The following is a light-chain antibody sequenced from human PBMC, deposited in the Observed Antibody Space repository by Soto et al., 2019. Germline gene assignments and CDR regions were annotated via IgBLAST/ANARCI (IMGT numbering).Light chain of an antibody. CDR1: QSVNNY. CDR2: DAS. CDR3: QHRSNWPT. Sequence: EIVLTQSPATLSLSPGERATLSCRASQSVNNYLVWYQQKPGQAPRLLIYDASNRATDIPARFSGSGSGTDFTLTISSLEPEDFAVYYCQHRSNWPTFGQGTKVEIK. V-gene: IGKV3-11*01. J-gene: IGKJ1*01.